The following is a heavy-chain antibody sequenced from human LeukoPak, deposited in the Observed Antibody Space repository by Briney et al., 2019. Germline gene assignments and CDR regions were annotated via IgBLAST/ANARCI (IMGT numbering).Heavy chain of an antibody. J-gene: IGHJ3*02. CDR3: ARGFAFDI. Sequence: KPSETLSLTCTVSGGSISTYYWSWIRQPPGKGLEWIGEINHSGSTNYNPSLKSRVTISVDTSKNQFSLKLSSVTAADTAVYYCARGFAFDIWGQGTMVTVSS. CDR2: INHSGST. V-gene: IGHV4-34*01. CDR1: GGSISTYY.